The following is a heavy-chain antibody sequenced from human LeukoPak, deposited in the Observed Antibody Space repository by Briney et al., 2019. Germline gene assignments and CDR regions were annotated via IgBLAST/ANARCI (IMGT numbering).Heavy chain of an antibody. CDR3: ARGSYRYVYYYYGMDV. CDR1: GFTFSSYG. CDR2: IWYDGSNK. Sequence: YPGGSLRLSCAASGFTFSSYGMHWVRQAPGKGLEWVAVIWYDGSNKYYADSVKGRFTISRDNSKNTLYLQMNSLRAEDTAVYYCARGSYRYVYYYYGMDVWGQGTTVTVSS. J-gene: IGHJ6*02. V-gene: IGHV3-33*01. D-gene: IGHD3-16*02.